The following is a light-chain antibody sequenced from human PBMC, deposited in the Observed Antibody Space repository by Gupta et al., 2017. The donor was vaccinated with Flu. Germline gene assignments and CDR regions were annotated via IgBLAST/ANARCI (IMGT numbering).Light chain of an antibody. CDR3: SSRTSGSTLLV. Sequence: SSDVGGYDYVSWYQQHPGKAPQLIIYDVSNRPSGVSNRFSGSKSGSTAPLTISGLQAEDDADYYCSSRTSGSTLLVFGTGTKVTVL. CDR2: DVS. J-gene: IGLJ1*01. V-gene: IGLV2-14*04. CDR1: SSDVGGYDY.